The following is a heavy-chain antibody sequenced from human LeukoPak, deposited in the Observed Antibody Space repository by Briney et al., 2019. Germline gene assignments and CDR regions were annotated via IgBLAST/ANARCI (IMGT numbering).Heavy chain of an antibody. J-gene: IGHJ4*02. D-gene: IGHD6-6*01. CDR2: IWYDGSNK. V-gene: IGHV3-33*01. CDR1: GLTFSSYG. Sequence: GGSLRLSCAASGLTFSSYGMHWVRQAPGKRLEWVAVIWYDGSNKYYADSVKGRFTISRDNSKNTLYLQMNSLRAEDTAVYYCARSNGRIAARQEFDYWGQGTLVTVSS. CDR3: ARSNGRIAARQEFDY.